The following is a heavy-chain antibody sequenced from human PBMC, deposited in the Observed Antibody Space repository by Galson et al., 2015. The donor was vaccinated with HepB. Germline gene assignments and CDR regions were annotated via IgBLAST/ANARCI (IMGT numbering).Heavy chain of an antibody. CDR3: ARDSSNFWSGSQEYYFDY. D-gene: IGHD3-3*01. J-gene: IGHJ4*02. Sequence: SLRLSCAASGFTFSSYGMHWVRQAPGKGLEWVAVIWYDGSNKYYADSVKGRFTISRDNSKNTLYLQMNSLRAEDTAVYYCARDSSNFWSGSQEYYFDYWGQGTLVTVSS. V-gene: IGHV3-33*01. CDR2: IWYDGSNK. CDR1: GFTFSSYG.